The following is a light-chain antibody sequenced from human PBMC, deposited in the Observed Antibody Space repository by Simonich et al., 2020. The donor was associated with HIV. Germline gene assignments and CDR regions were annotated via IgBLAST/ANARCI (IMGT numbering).Light chain of an antibody. Sequence: DIVMTQSPDSLAVSLGERSTINCKSSQSVLYSSNNKNYLAWYRQKPGNPPQLLIYWASTRESGVPDRFSGSGSGTDFTLTISSLQAEDVAVYYCQQYYTTPLTFGGGTKVEIK. CDR3: QQYYTTPLT. CDR2: WAS. V-gene: IGKV4-1*01. CDR1: QSVLYSSNNKNY. J-gene: IGKJ4*01.